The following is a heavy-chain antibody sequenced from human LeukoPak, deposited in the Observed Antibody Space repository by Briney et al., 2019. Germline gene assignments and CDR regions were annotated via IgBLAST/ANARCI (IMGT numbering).Heavy chain of an antibody. CDR3: ANYDSDGGKIDY. J-gene: IGHJ4*02. V-gene: IGHV3-30*18. CDR1: GFTFSSYG. CDR2: ISYDGSNK. Sequence: GGSLRLSCAASGFTFSSYGMHWVRQAPGKGLEWVAVISYDGSNKYYADSVKGRFTISRDNAKNSLFLQMNSLRVEDTAVYYCANYDSDGGKIDYWGQGTLVTVSS. D-gene: IGHD3-22*01.